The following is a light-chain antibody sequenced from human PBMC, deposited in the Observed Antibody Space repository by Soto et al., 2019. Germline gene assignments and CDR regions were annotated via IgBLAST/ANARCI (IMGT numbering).Light chain of an antibody. CDR3: QSYDSSLSGSV. CDR2: GNS. Sequence: QSVLTQPPSVSGAPGQRVTISCTGSSSNIGAGYDVHWYQQLPGTAPKLLIYGNSNRPSGVPDRFSGSKSGTSASLAITGLQAEDEADYYGQSYDSSLSGSVFGGGTQLPV. J-gene: IGLJ3*02. V-gene: IGLV1-40*01. CDR1: SSNIGAGYD.